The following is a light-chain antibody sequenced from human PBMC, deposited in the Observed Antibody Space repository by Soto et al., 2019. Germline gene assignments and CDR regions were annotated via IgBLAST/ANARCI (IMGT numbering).Light chain of an antibody. V-gene: IGKV1-5*03. J-gene: IGKJ1*01. CDR3: QQYNSHSRT. Sequence: DIQMTQSPSTLSASVGDRVTITCRASQSISSWLAWYQQKPGKAPKLLIHKASSLESGVPSRFSGSGSGTEFTLTISSLQPDDFATYYCQQYNSHSRTFGQGTKVEIK. CDR2: KAS. CDR1: QSISSW.